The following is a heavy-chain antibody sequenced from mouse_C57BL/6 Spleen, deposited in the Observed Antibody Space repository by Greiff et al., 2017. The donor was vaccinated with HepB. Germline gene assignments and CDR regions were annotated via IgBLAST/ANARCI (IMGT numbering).Heavy chain of an antibody. CDR1: GFTFSDYG. Sequence: DVKLVESGGGLVKPGGSLKLSCAASGFTFSDYGMHWVRQAPEKGLEWVAYISSGSSTIYYADTVKGRFTISRDNAKNTLFLQMTSLRSEDTAMYYCARNYYYGSSTRAMDYWGQGTSVTVSS. CDR2: ISSGSSTI. J-gene: IGHJ4*01. CDR3: ARNYYYGSSTRAMDY. V-gene: IGHV5-17*01. D-gene: IGHD1-1*01.